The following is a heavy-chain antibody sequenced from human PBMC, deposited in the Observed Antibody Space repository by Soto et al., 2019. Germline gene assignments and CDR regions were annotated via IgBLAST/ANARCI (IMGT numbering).Heavy chain of an antibody. CDR3: ARAGDSSGYYYVFDY. V-gene: IGHV4-59*01. D-gene: IGHD3-22*01. CDR2: IYSSGTT. J-gene: IGHJ4*02. Sequence: SETLSLTCTVSGASISTYYWSWIRQSLGKGLELIGYIYSSGTTDYNPSVKSRVTISVDASNHQFSLRLTSVTASDTAVYYCARAGDSSGYYYVFDYWGQGTQVTVSS. CDR1: GASISTYY.